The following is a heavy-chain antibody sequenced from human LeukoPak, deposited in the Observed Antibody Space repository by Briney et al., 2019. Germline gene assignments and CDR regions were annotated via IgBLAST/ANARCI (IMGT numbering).Heavy chain of an antibody. CDR3: MRQDSNGWRD. Sequence: GESLKVSCKASGYSFTNYWIGWVRQMPGKGLEWMGIIYPGDSDTRYSPSFQGQVTISADKSISTAYLQWSSLKASDTAMYYCMRQDSNGWRDWGQGTLVTVSS. D-gene: IGHD6-19*01. CDR2: IYPGDSDT. V-gene: IGHV5-51*01. J-gene: IGHJ4*02. CDR1: GYSFTNYW.